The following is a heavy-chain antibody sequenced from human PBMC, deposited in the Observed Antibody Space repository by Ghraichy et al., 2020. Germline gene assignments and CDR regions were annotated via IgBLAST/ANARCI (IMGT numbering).Heavy chain of an antibody. V-gene: IGHV3-48*04. CDR2: ISSSSSTI. J-gene: IGHJ5*02. CDR3: ARDRGMTTVTTGWFDP. CDR1: GFTFSSYS. Sequence: GESLNISCAASGFTFSSYSMNWVRQALGKGLEWVSYISSSSSTIYYADSVKGRFTISRDNAKNSLYLQMNSLRAEDTAVYYCARDRGMTTVTTGWFDPWGQGTLVTVSS. D-gene: IGHD4-17*01.